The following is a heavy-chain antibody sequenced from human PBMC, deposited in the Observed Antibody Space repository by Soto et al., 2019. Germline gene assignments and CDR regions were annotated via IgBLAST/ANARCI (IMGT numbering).Heavy chain of an antibody. J-gene: IGHJ4*02. Sequence: QVQLVESVGDVVQPGRSLRLCCVASGFTFSSYAMHWVRQAPGKGLEWMTIISYDGSNRYYADSVKGRFTISRDNSKNTLYLQMNSLRPEDTALYYCAKLGFDSSGASSLFDAWGQGTLVSVSS. CDR2: ISYDGSNR. CDR1: GFTFSSYA. V-gene: IGHV3-30*18. CDR3: AKLGFDSSGASSLFDA. D-gene: IGHD3-22*01.